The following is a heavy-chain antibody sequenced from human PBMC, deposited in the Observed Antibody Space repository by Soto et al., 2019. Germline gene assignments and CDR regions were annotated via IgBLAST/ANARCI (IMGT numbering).Heavy chain of an antibody. V-gene: IGHV3-21*02. CDR2: ISSTSAGPYI. CDR3: ARDPRRESPVWGRHRYVPQYFDY. D-gene: IGHD3-16*02. CDR1: GFIFSVYS. J-gene: IGHJ4*02. Sequence: EVQLVESGGGLVKPGGSLRVSCTASGFIFSVYSMTWVRQAPGKGLEWVSSISSTSAGPYIYYADSVRGRFTISRDDAKMSVSLQMNSLSDEDTAVYYCARDPRRESPVWGRHRYVPQYFDYWGQGSLVIVSS.